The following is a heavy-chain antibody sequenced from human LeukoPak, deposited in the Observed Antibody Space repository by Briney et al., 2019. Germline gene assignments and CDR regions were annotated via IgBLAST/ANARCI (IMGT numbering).Heavy chain of an antibody. D-gene: IGHD2-8*01. CDR3: AKGGRGNGEVY. J-gene: IGHJ4*02. Sequence: GGSLRLSCAVSGFTFSSYWMNWVRQAPGKGLEWVANIKQDGSEKNYVDSVKGRFTISRDNAKSSLFLQMNDRRAEDTAVYYCAKGGRGNGEVYWGQGTLVTVSS. CDR1: GFTFSSYW. V-gene: IGHV3-7*01. CDR2: IKQDGSEK.